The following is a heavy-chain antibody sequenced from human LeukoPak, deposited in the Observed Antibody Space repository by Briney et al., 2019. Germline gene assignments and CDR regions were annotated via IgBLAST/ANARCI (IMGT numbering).Heavy chain of an antibody. CDR1: GFTVSTTY. J-gene: IGHJ3*02. D-gene: IGHD7-27*01. CDR3: ARDLGTNDAFDI. V-gene: IGHV3-53*01. CDR2: IYTGGST. Sequence: PGGSLRLSCAASGFTVSTTYMSWVRQAPGKGLEWVSIIYTGGSTYYAHPVKGRFTISRDNSKNTVYLQMNSLRAEDTAVYFCARDLGTNDAFDIWGQGTMLTVSS.